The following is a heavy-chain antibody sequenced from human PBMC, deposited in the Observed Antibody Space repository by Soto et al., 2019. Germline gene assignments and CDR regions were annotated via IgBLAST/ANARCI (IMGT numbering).Heavy chain of an antibody. V-gene: IGHV4-59*08. D-gene: IGHD3-3*01. J-gene: IGHJ3*02. CDR2: IYYSGST. CDR3: ARHSRHDFWSGLEGKDAFDI. Sequence: QVQLQASGPGLVKPSETLSLTCTVSGGSISSYYWSWIRQPPGKGLEWIGYIYYSGSTNYSPSLKGRVYIALDKSKDQFSPELSCVTGADTAVYYCARHSRHDFWSGLEGKDAFDIWGQGTMVNVFS. CDR1: GGSISSYY.